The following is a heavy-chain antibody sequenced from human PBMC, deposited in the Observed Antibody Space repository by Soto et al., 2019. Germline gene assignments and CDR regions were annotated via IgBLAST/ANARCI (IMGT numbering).Heavy chain of an antibody. CDR3: ARVWGGAFDI. D-gene: IGHD3-10*01. V-gene: IGHV4-59*01. J-gene: IGHJ3*02. Sequence: SETLSLTCDVSCDTISSYYWSWIRQPPGKGLEWIGYIYYSGSTNYNPSLKSRVTISVDTSKNQFSLKLSSVTAADTAVYYCARVWGGAFDIWGQGTMVTVS. CDR1: CDTISSYY. CDR2: IYYSGST.